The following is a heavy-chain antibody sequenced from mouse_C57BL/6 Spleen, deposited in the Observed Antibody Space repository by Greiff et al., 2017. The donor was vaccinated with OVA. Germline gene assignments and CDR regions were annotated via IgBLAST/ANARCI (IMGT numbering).Heavy chain of an antibody. CDR3: AKGGSSYAMDY. CDR1: GYTFTSYW. V-gene: IGHV1-64*01. Sequence: QVQLQQPGAELVKPGASVKLSCKASGYTFTSYWMHWVKQRPGQGLEWIGMIHPNSGSTNYNEKFKSKATLTVDKSSSTAYMQRSSLTSEGSAVYYCAKGGSSYAMDYWGQGTSVTVSS. J-gene: IGHJ4*01. CDR2: IHPNSGST.